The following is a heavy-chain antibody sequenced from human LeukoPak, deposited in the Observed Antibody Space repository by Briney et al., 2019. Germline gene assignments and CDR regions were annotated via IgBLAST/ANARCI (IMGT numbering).Heavy chain of an antibody. Sequence: PGGSLRLSCVASGFTLSNAWMSWVRQAPGKGLEWVGRIKTITDDGTTDYAAPVTARFTISRDDSKNMLFLQMNTLKTEDTAVYYCTTPAFLGKSPYGLDVWGQGTTVTVSS. CDR3: TTPAFLGKSPYGLDV. CDR2: IKTITDDGTT. V-gene: IGHV3-15*01. J-gene: IGHJ6*02. D-gene: IGHD3-3*01. CDR1: GFTLSNAW.